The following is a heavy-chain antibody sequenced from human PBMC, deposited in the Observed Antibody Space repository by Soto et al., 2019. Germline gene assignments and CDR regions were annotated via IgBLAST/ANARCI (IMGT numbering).Heavy chain of an antibody. Sequence: PSETLSLTCTVSGGSINSYSWSWIRQPPGKGLEWIGYIYHSGSTYYNPSLKCRVTISVDRSKNQFSLKLSSVTAADTAVYYCARTPTPWGQGTLVTVSS. CDR1: GGSINSYS. J-gene: IGHJ5*02. CDR3: ARTPTP. V-gene: IGHV4-30-2*01. CDR2: IYHSGST. D-gene: IGHD1-26*01.